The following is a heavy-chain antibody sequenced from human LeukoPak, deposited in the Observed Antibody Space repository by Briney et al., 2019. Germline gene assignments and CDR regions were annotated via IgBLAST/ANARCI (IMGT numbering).Heavy chain of an antibody. Sequence: ASVKVSCKASGYTFTSYAMNWVRQAPGQGLEWMGWINANTGNPTYAQGFTGRFVFSLDTSVSTAYLQISSLKAEDTAVYYCARGGYSSSWYPDFDYWGQGTLVTVSS. D-gene: IGHD6-13*01. CDR2: INANTGNP. V-gene: IGHV7-4-1*02. CDR3: ARGGYSSSWYPDFDY. CDR1: GYTFTSYA. J-gene: IGHJ4*02.